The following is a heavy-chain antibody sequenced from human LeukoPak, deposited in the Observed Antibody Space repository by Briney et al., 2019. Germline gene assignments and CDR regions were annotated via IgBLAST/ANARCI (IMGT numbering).Heavy chain of an antibody. D-gene: IGHD6-19*01. Sequence: SETLSLTCTVSSGSISTSNYYWGWVRQPPGKALEWIGNIFYSGSTYYSPSLKSQVTISLDTSRNQFSLKLNSVTAADTAVYYCARRGLRALAGISPNSYYYYVDVWGKGTTVSVS. CDR2: IFYSGST. CDR3: ARRGLRALAGISPNSYYYYVDV. CDR1: SGSISTSNYY. V-gene: IGHV4-39*07. J-gene: IGHJ6*03.